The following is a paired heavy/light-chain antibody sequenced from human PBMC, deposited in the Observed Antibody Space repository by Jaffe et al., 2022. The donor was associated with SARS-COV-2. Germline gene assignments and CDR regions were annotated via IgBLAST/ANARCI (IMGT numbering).Light chain of an antibody. CDR3: LQHDNSPYT. V-gene: IGKV5-2*01. CDR2: EAT. Sequence: ETTLTQSPAFMSATPGDKVNISCKASQDIDDDMNWYQQKPGEAAIFIIQEATTLVPGIPPRFSGSGYGTDFTLTINNIESEDAAYYFCLQHDNSPYTFGQGTKLEIK. J-gene: IGKJ2*01. CDR1: QDIDDD.
Heavy chain of an antibody. CDR2: MNPNSGNT. CDR1: GYTFTSYD. Sequence: QVQLVQSGAEVKKPGASVKVSCKASGYTFTSYDINWVRQATGQGLEWMGWMNPNSGNTGYAQKFQGRVTMTRNTSISTAYMELSSLRSEDTAVYYCARGLSPLRYFDWLLLEGSGGVDYWGQGTLVTVSS. J-gene: IGHJ4*02. CDR3: ARGLSPLRYFDWLLLEGSGGVDY. V-gene: IGHV1-8*01. D-gene: IGHD3-9*01.